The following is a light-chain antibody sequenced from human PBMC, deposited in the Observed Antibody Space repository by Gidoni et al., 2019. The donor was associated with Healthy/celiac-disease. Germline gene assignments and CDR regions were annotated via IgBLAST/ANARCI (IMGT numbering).Light chain of an antibody. Sequence: DIQMPQSPSTLSASVGDRVTITCRASQSSSSWLAWYQQKPGKAPKLLIYKASSLESGVPSRFSGSGSGTEFTLTISSLQPDDFATYYCQQYNSYSWTFGQGTKVEIK. V-gene: IGKV1-5*03. J-gene: IGKJ1*01. CDR1: QSSSSW. CDR3: QQYNSYSWT. CDR2: KAS.